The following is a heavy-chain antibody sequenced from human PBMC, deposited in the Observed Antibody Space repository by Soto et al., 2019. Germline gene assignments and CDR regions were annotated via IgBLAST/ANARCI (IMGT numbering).Heavy chain of an antibody. D-gene: IGHD3-3*01. CDR3: ARAHYDFLSGYSWFDP. CDR2: IYTSGST. J-gene: IGHJ5*02. CDR1: GGSISSYY. Sequence: QVQLQESGPGLVKPSETLSLTCTVSGGSISSYYWSCIRQPAGKGLERIGRIYTSGSTNYNPSLKSRVTMSVDTSKNQFSLTLSSVTAADTAVYYCARAHYDFLSGYSWFDPWGQGTLVTVSS. V-gene: IGHV4-4*07.